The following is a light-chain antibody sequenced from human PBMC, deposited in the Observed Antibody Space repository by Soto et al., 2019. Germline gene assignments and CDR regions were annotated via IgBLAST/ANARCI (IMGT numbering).Light chain of an antibody. Sequence: DIQMTQPPITLSASVGDRVTITCRASQSISSWLAWYQQKPGKAPKLLIYKASSLESGVPSRFSGSGSGAEFTLTISSLQSEDFAIYYCQKYNNWPRTFGQVTK. CDR3: QKYNNWPRT. CDR1: QSISSW. J-gene: IGKJ1*01. V-gene: IGKV1-5*03. CDR2: KAS.